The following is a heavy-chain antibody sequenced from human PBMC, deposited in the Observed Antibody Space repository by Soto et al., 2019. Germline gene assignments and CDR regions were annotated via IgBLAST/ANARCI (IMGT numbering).Heavy chain of an antibody. CDR1: GFTFSSYS. CDR2: ISSSSSTI. V-gene: IGHV3-48*01. D-gene: IGHD2-8*02. J-gene: IGHJ4*02. Sequence: GGSLRLSCAASGFTFSSYSMNWVRQAPGKGLEWVSYISSSSSTIYYADSVKGRFTISRDNAKNSLYLQMSSLRAEDTAVYYCARDRGSTDFDYWGQGALVTVSS. CDR3: ARDRGSTDFDY.